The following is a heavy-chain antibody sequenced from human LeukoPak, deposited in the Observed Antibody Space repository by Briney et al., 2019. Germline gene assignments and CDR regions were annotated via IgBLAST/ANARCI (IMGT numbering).Heavy chain of an antibody. Sequence: GGSLRLSCAASGFTFSSYEMNWVRKAPGKGLEWVSYISSSGSTIYYADSVKGRFTISRDNAKNSLYLQMNSLRAEDTAVYYCARVRGYMDVWGKGTTVTVSS. J-gene: IGHJ6*03. CDR1: GFTFSSYE. CDR2: ISSSGSTI. CDR3: ARVRGYMDV. V-gene: IGHV3-48*03.